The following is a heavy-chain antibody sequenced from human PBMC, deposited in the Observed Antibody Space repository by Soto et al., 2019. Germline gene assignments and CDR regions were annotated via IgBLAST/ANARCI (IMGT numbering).Heavy chain of an antibody. V-gene: IGHV3-30*18. CDR1: GLTFSRYC. CDR2: ISYDGSNK. Sequence: VGSLRLSCAASGLTFSRYCMHYVRQAPGKGLEWVAVISYDGSNKNYADSVKGRFTISRDNSKNTVYLQMNSLRAEDTAVYYCAKYSYYHDSSGYYIFDYWGQGTLVTVSS. J-gene: IGHJ4*02. CDR3: AKYSYYHDSSGYYIFDY. D-gene: IGHD3-22*01.